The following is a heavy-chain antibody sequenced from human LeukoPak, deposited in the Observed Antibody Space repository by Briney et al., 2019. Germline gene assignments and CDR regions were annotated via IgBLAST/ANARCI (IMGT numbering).Heavy chain of an antibody. V-gene: IGHV4-61*08. J-gene: IGHJ5*02. Sequence: PSETLSLTCTVSGGSISSGDYYWSWIRQPPGKGLEWIGYIYYSGSTNYNPSLKSRVTISVDTSKNQSSLKLSSVTAADTAVYYCARGTTTVTTANWFDPWGQGTLVTVSS. CDR3: ARGTTTVTTANWFDP. D-gene: IGHD4-17*01. CDR1: GGSISSGDYY. CDR2: IYYSGST.